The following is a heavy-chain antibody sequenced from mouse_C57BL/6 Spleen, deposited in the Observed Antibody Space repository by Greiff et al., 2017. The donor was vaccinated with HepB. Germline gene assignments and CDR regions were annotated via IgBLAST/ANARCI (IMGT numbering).Heavy chain of an antibody. D-gene: IGHD2-2*01. CDR2: ISSGGSYT. CDR3: ARQSTMVTFAY. CDR1: GFTFSSYG. V-gene: IGHV5-6*01. Sequence: EVQLQESGGDLVKPGGSLKLSCAASGFTFSSYGMSWVRQTPDKRLEWVATISSGGSYTYYPDSVKGRFTISRDNAKNTLYLQMSSLKSEDTAMYYCARQSTMVTFAYWGQGTLVTVSA. J-gene: IGHJ3*01.